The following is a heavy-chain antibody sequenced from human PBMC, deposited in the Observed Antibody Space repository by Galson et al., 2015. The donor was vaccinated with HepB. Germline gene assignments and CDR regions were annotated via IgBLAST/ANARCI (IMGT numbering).Heavy chain of an antibody. CDR3: ARAVIAARTVEVGY. D-gene: IGHD6-6*01. CDR2: ISAYNGNT. J-gene: IGHJ4*02. V-gene: IGHV1-18*04. Sequence: SVKVSCKASGYTFTSYGISWVRQAPGQGLEWMGWISAYNGNTNYAQKLQGRVTMTTDTSTSTAYMELRSLRSDDTAVYYCARAVIAARTVEVGYWGQGTLVTVSS. CDR1: GYTFTSYG.